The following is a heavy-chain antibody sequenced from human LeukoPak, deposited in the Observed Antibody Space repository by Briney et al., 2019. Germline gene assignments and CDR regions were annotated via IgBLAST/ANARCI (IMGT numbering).Heavy chain of an antibody. J-gene: IGHJ4*02. V-gene: IGHV3-7*01. CDR3: AKDMNYYGSGSGAFDY. Sequence: GGSLRLSCAASGFSFTTYWMSWVRQAPGKGLEWVANINQDGTEKYYVDSVKGRFTISRDNGKNSLYLQMNSLRVEDTAVYYCAKDMNYYGSGSGAFDYWGQGILVTVSS. CDR1: GFSFTTYW. CDR2: INQDGTEK. D-gene: IGHD3-10*01.